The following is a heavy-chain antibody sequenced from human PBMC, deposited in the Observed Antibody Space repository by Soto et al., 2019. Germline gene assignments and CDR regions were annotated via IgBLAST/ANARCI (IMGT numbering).Heavy chain of an antibody. D-gene: IGHD3-22*01. V-gene: IGHV3-48*01. CDR2: ISSSSRTI. CDR3: ARDLDSSVPGNY. CDR1: GFTFSSYS. J-gene: IGHJ4*02. Sequence: HPGGSLRLSCAGSGFTFSSYSMNWVRQAPGKGLEWVSYISSSSRTISYADSVKGRFTISRDNAKNSLYLKMNSLRAEDTAVYYCARDLDSSVPGNYWGQGTLVTVSS.